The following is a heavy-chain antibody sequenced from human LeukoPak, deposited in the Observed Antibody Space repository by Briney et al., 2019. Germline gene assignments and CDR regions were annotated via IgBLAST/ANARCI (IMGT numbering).Heavy chain of an antibody. D-gene: IGHD6-13*01. CDR2: IIPIFGTA. CDR1: GGTFTSYA. CDR3: ARVSSRSSSWSLGRFDY. Sequence: GASVKVSCKASGGTFTSYAISWVRQAPGQGLEWMGGIIPIFGTANYAQKFQGRVTITADESTSTAYMELSSLRSEDTAVYYCARVSSRSSSWSLGRFDYWGQGTLVTVSS. V-gene: IGHV1-69*13. J-gene: IGHJ4*02.